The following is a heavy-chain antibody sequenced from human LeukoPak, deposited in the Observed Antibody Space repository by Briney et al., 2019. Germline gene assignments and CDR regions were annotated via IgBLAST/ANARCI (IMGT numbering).Heavy chain of an antibody. V-gene: IGHV3-21*01. CDR1: GLTFSSYS. CDR3: ARDDTRIVVVVAAPYGMDV. Sequence: PGGSLRLSCAASGLTFSSYSMNWVRQAPGKGLEWVSSISSSSSYIYYADSVKGRFTISRDNAKNSLYLQMNSLRAEDTAVYYCARDDTRIVVVVAAPYGMDVWGQGTTVTVSS. CDR2: ISSSSSYI. D-gene: IGHD2-15*01. J-gene: IGHJ6*02.